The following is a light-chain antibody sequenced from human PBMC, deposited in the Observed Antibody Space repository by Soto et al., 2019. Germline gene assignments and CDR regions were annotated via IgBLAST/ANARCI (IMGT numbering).Light chain of an antibody. CDR1: QDIRTS. Sequence: DLQMTQSPSSLSASVGARVSITCQASQDIRTSLSWFQQKAGRAPKLLIYGASYLETGVPSRFRGSGSGTDFTFTISSLQPEDIATYYCQHYHNLPPFTFGPGTRVDVK. V-gene: IGKV1-33*01. CDR3: QHYHNLPPFT. J-gene: IGKJ3*01. CDR2: GAS.